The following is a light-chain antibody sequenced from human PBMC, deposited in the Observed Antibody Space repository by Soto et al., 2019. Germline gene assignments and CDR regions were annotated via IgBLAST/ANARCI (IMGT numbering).Light chain of an antibody. V-gene: IGKV3-15*01. Sequence: EILMTQSPATLSVSPGERATLSCRASQSLSRNLAWYQQKPGQAPRLLIYGASTRASGIPARFSGSGSGTEFNITISILQSEDVALYYCQHYNVWPPAFSFGPVTK. CDR1: QSLSRN. CDR3: QHYNVWPPAFS. CDR2: GAS. J-gene: IGKJ3*01.